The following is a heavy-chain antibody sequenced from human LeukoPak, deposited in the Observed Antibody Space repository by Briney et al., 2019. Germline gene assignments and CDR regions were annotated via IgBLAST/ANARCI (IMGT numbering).Heavy chain of an antibody. Sequence: GGSLRLSCAASGFTFSSYSMNWVRQAPGKGLEWVSSISSSSSYIYYADSVKGRFTISRDNSKNTLYLQMNSLRAEDTAVYYCAKLEAGEVGAVWGQGTMVTVSS. D-gene: IGHD1-26*01. CDR2: ISSSSSYI. J-gene: IGHJ3*01. CDR1: GFTFSSYS. V-gene: IGHV3-21*04. CDR3: AKLEAGEVGAV.